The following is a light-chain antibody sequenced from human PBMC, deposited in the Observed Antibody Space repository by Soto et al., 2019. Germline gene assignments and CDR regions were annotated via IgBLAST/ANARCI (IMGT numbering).Light chain of an antibody. J-gene: IGKJ4*01. CDR3: QEYDNLPLT. Sequence: IQMTQTQSSLSASVRDRVTITCQASHDISDYLNWYQQKPGKAPKLLIYDASNLETGVPSRFSGSGSGTDFTFTISSLQPEDSARYYCQEYDNLPLTFGGGTKVDNK. CDR2: DAS. V-gene: IGKV1-33*01. CDR1: HDISDY.